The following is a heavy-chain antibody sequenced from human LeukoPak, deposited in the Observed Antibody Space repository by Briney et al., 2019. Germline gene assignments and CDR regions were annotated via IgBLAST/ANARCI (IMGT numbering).Heavy chain of an antibody. Sequence: GGSLRLSCAASGFTFSDYYMSWIRQAPGKGLEWVSYISSSSSYTNYADSVKGRFTISRDNAKNSLYLQMNSLRAEDTAVYYCARDLLPESGSYFSWGQGTLVIVSS. CDR3: ARDLLPESGSYFS. CDR1: GFTFSDYY. J-gene: IGHJ4*02. D-gene: IGHD1-26*01. V-gene: IGHV3-11*05. CDR2: ISSSSSYT.